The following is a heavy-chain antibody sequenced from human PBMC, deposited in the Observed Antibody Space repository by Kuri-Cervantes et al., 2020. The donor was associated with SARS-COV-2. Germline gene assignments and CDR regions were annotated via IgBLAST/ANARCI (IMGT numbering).Heavy chain of an antibody. CDR1: GYTFNNYW. V-gene: IGHV5-51*01. D-gene: IGHD4-17*01. CDR2: IYPGDSDT. Sequence: GESLKISCKGSGYTFNNYWIGWVRQMPGKGLEWMGIIYPGDSDTRYSPSFQGQVTISADKSISTAFLQWSSLKASDTAMYYCARRAYGEEVDQNYVDVWGKGTTVTVSS. CDR3: ARRAYGEEVDQNYVDV. J-gene: IGHJ6*03.